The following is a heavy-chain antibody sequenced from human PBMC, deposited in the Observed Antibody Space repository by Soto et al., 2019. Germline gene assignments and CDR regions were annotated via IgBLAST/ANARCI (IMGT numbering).Heavy chain of an antibody. V-gene: IGHV4-39*01. D-gene: IGHD3-22*01. J-gene: IGHJ5*02. CDR2: IYHTGNA. CDR3: ARDYFDSSDYTTNWFDP. Sequence: SETLSLTCSVSGDSISNSRFYWAWIRQPPGEGLEWIGSIYHTGNAYYNPSLKSRVTIFVDTSKNQFSLKLTSVTAADTALYYCARDYFDSSDYTTNWFDPWDQGTLVTVS. CDR1: GDSISNSRFY.